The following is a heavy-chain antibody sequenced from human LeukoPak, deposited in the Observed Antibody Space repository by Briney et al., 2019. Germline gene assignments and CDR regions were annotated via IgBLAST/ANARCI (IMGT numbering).Heavy chain of an antibody. V-gene: IGHV3-74*01. CDR3: AREFRKPSTGD. D-gene: IGHD1-14*01. CDR1: GFSFSSYW. Sequence: PGGPLRLSCAASGFSFSSYWMHWVRQAPGKGLVWVSRIKSDGSGTTYADSVKGRFTISRDNAKNTLYLQMNSLRAEDTAVYFCAREFRKPSTGDWGQGTLVTVSS. CDR2: IKSDGSGT. J-gene: IGHJ4*02.